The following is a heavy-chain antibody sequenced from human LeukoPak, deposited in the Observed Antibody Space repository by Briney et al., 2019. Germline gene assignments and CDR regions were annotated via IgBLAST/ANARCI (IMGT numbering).Heavy chain of an antibody. CDR2: IIPIFGTA. CDR1: GGTFSSYA. D-gene: IGHD4-17*01. J-gene: IGHJ4*02. CDR3: ARVASHGDYDYFDY. V-gene: IGHV1-69*05. Sequence: SVKVSCKASGGTFSSYAISWVRQAPGQGLEWMGRIIPIFGTANYAQKFQGRVTITTDESTSTAHMELSSLRSEDTAVYYCARVASHGDYDYFDYWGQGTLVTVSS.